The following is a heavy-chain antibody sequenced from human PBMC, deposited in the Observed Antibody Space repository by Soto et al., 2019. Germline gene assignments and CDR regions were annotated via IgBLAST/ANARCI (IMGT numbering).Heavy chain of an antibody. CDR1: GYTFTSYD. V-gene: IGHV1-8*01. D-gene: IGHD3-10*02. CDR3: PRNLFGELTPLNWFYP. Sequence: ASVKGSCKASGYTFTSYDINWVRQATGQGLEWMGWMNPNSGNTGYAQKFQGRVTMTRNTSISTAYMELSSLRSEDTAVYYCPRNLFGELTPLNWFYPWAQGTLVTVSS. J-gene: IGHJ5*02. CDR2: MNPNSGNT.